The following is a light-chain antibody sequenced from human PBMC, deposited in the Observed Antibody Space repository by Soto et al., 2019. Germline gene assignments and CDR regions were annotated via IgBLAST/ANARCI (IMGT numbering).Light chain of an antibody. CDR1: QSISSW. J-gene: IGKJ2*01. V-gene: IGKV1-5*01. CDR2: DAS. Sequence: DIQMTQSPSTLSASVGDRVTITCRASQSISSWLAWYQQKPGKAPKLLIYDASSLESGVPSRFSGSGYGTEFTLTISILQPDDFATYYCQQYNSYSPYTFGQGTKLEIK. CDR3: QQYNSYSPYT.